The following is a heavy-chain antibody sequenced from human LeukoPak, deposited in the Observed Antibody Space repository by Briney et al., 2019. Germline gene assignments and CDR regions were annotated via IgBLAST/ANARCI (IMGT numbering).Heavy chain of an antibody. J-gene: IGHJ5*02. D-gene: IGHD2-15*01. Sequence: GSLRLSCSASGFTFSNYAMHWVRQAPGKGLEYVSVITSNGGSTYYADSVRGRFTISIDNSKNTLYLQMSSLRPEDTAVYYCVKGAVAATRYWFDPWGQGTLVTVSS. CDR2: ITSNGGST. V-gene: IGHV3-64D*06. CDR1: GFTFSNYA. CDR3: VKGAVAATRYWFDP.